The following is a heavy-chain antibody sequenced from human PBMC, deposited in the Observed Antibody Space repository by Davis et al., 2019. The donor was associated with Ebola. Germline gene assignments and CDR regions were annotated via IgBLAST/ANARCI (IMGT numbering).Heavy chain of an antibody. CDR1: GFTFSYSW. Sequence: GESLKISCAASGFTFSYSWMSWVRQAPGKGLECVSSISSSSSYIYYADSVKGRFTISRDNAKNSLYLQMNSLRDEDTAVYFCARRILGDSRGGMDVWGQGTTVTVS. CDR2: ISSSSSYI. V-gene: IGHV3-21*01. J-gene: IGHJ6*02. D-gene: IGHD2-21*01. CDR3: ARRILGDSRGGMDV.